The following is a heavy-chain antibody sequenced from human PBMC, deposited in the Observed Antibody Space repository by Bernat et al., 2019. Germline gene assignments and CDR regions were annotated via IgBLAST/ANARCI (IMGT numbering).Heavy chain of an antibody. CDR2: ISAYNGNT. CDR3: ARVLVWDVWSGYCKVEGGGAFDI. V-gene: IGHV1-18*01. CDR1: GSTFTRYG. J-gene: IGHJ3*02. Sequence: RGRAGAGVREPGASVEVACKASGSTFTRYGISWVRQAPGHGLEWMGWISAYNGNTNYSQKLQGRVTMTTDTSTGTAYMELRSLRFDVTAVYYCARVLVWDVWSGYCKVEGGGAFDIWGQGTMVTVSS. D-gene: IGHD3-3*01.